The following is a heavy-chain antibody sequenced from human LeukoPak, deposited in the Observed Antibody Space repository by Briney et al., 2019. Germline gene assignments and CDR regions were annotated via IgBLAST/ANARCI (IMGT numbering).Heavy chain of an antibody. V-gene: IGHV4-34*01. CDR3: ARGRWGSGYQRLRNDAFDI. J-gene: IGHJ3*02. CDR2: INHSGST. D-gene: IGHD3-22*01. CDR1: GGSFSGYY. Sequence: SETLSLTCAVYGGSFSGYYYSWIRQPPGTGLEWIREINHSGSTNYNPSLTSRVTISVDTSKNQFSLKLSSVTAADTAVYYCARGRWGSGYQRLRNDAFDIWGQGTMLTVSS.